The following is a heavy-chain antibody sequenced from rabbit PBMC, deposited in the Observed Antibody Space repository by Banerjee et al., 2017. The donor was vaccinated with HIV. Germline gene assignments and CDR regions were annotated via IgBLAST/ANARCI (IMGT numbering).Heavy chain of an antibody. Sequence: QQQLEESGGDLVKPGGTLTLTCKASGFSFSSYYYMCWVRQAPGKGLEWIAMIYPGSGSAYYASWVNGRFTISKTSSTTVTLQMTSLTVADTATYFCARDEQASGGYVFNLWGPGTLVTVS. D-gene: IGHD1-1*01. CDR3: ARDEQASGGYVFNL. V-gene: IGHV1S45*01. J-gene: IGHJ4*01. CDR2: IYPGSGSA. CDR1: GFSFSSYYY.